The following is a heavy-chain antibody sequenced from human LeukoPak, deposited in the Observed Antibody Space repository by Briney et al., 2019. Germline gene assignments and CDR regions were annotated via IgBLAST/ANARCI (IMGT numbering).Heavy chain of an antibody. D-gene: IGHD3-22*01. CDR2: ISSTGGTT. CDR3: ARDPRDYDSSGNY. CDR1: GFTFSSFE. J-gene: IGHJ4*02. V-gene: IGHV3-48*03. Sequence: EGSLRLSCAASGFTFSSFEMNWVRQAPGKGLEWVSYISSTGGTTYYADSVKGRFTISRDNAKNTLYLQMNSLRAEDTAVFYCARDPRDYDSSGNYWGQGTLVTVSS.